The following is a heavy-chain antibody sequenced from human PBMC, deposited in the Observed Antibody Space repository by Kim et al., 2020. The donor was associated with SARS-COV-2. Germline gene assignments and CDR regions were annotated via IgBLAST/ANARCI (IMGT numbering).Heavy chain of an antibody. CDR3: ARDPRDFATNYYYYYMDV. D-gene: IGHD3-3*01. CDR2: INHSGST. J-gene: IGHJ6*03. CDR1: GGSFSGYY. Sequence: SETLSLTCAVYGGSFSGYYWSWIRQPPGKGLEWIGEINHSGSTNYNPSLKSRVTISVDTSKNQFSLKLSSVTAAHTAVYYCARDPRDFATNYYYYYMDVWGKGTTVTVSS. V-gene: IGHV4-34*01.